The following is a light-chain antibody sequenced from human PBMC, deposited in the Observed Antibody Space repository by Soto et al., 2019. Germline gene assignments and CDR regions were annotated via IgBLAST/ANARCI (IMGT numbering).Light chain of an antibody. CDR2: DAS. V-gene: IGKV3-11*01. J-gene: IGKJ1*01. Sequence: EIVLTQSPATLSLSPGERATLSCRASQSVSSYLAWYQQKPGQAPRLLIYDASNRATGIPARFSASGSGTDFNRTISRLEPEDFEVYYCQQRGNWPWTFGQGYTVEIK. CDR3: QQRGNWPWT. CDR1: QSVSSY.